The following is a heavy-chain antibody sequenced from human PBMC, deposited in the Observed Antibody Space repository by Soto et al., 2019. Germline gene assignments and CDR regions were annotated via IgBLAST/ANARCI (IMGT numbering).Heavy chain of an antibody. V-gene: IGHV3-21*01. J-gene: IGHJ6*02. CDR3: ARDRKLGPGPNYYYYGMDV. CDR1: GFTFSSYA. CDR2: ISSSAYI. Sequence: PGGSLRLSCAASGFTFSSYAMSWVRQAPGKGLEWVSAISSSAYIYYADSVKGRFTISRDNAKDSLFLQMNGLRAEDTAVYYCARDRKLGPGPNYYYYGMDVWGQGTTVTVSS.